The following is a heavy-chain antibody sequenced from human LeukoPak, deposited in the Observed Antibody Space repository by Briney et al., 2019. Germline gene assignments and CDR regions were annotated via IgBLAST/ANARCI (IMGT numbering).Heavy chain of an antibody. CDR3: ATDGAGFDT. CDR1: GFTFNDYY. CDR2: INIGGTNT. Sequence: GGSLRLSXAASGFTFNDYYMSWIRQAPGKGLEWLSYINIGGTNTHYADSVKGRFTISRDNAKKSLYLEMNNLRAEDTAVYYCATDGAGFDTWGQGVLVTVSS. J-gene: IGHJ5*02. V-gene: IGHV3-11*01.